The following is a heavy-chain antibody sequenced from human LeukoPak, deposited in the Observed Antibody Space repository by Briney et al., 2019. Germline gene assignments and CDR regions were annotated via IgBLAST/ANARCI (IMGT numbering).Heavy chain of an antibody. CDR3: ARAGPAAIRRIYWFDP. CDR1: GGSFCGYY. Sequence: SETLSLTCAVYGGSFCGYYWSWIRQPPGKGLEWIGEINHSGSTNYNPSLKSRVTISVDTSKNQFSLKLSSVTAADTAVYYCARAGPAAIRRIYWFDPWGQGTLVTVSS. D-gene: IGHD2-2*01. CDR2: INHSGST. V-gene: IGHV4-34*01. J-gene: IGHJ5*02.